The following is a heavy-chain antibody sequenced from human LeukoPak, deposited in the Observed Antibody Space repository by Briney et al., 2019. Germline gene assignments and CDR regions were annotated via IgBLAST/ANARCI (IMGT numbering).Heavy chain of an antibody. CDR3: AKVPVYYYDSSGYYDY. CDR2: NSGSGGST. J-gene: IGHJ4*02. V-gene: IGHV3-23*01. D-gene: IGHD3-22*01. CDR1: GFTFSSYA. Sequence: GGSLRLSCAAYGFTFSSYAMSWVRQAPGMGLEWVSANSGSGGSTYYADSVKGRFTISRDNSKNTLYLQMNSLRAEDTAVYYCAKVPVYYYDSSGYYDYWGQGTLVTVSS.